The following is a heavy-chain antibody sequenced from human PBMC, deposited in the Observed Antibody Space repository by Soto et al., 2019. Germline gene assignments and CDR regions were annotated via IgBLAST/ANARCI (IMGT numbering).Heavy chain of an antibody. Sequence: QVQLVESGGGVVQPGRSLRLSCAASGFTFSSYGMHWVRQAPGKGLEWVAVISYAGSTKYYADSVKGRFTISRDNSKDTLDLQMNSLKAEDSAVYYCPKDKVVKYYGSGSDPLYYYYGMDVWGQGTTVTVSS. V-gene: IGHV3-30*18. CDR1: GFTFSSYG. CDR2: ISYAGSTK. J-gene: IGHJ6*02. CDR3: PKDKVVKYYGSGSDPLYYYYGMDV. D-gene: IGHD3-10*01.